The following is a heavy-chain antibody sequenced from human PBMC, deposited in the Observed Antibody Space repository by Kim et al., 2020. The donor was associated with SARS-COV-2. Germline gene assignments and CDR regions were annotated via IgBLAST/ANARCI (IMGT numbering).Heavy chain of an antibody. V-gene: IGHV3-30*04. CDR1: GFTFSSYA. CDR3: ASGFLDY. D-gene: IGHD3-10*01. Sequence: GGSLRLSCAASGFTFSSYAMHWVRQAPGKGLEWVAVISYDGSNKYYADSVKGRFTISRDNSKNTLYLQMNSLSAEDTAVYYCASGFLDYWGQGTLVTVSS. J-gene: IGHJ4*02. CDR2: ISYDGSNK.